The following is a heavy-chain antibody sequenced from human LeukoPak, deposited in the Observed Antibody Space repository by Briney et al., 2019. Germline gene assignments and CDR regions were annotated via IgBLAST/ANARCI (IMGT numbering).Heavy chain of an antibody. V-gene: IGHV4-39*01. Sequence: NPSETLSLTCTVSGGSISGSSYYWGWIRQPPGKGLGWIGSIYYSGTTYYNPSLKSRVAISVDTSKKQFSLNLCSVTAADTAVYYCARATGTTVGYYYYYAMDVWGQGTTVTVSS. J-gene: IGHJ6*02. CDR3: ARATGTTVGYYYYYAMDV. D-gene: IGHD1-1*01. CDR1: GGSISGSSYY. CDR2: IYYSGTT.